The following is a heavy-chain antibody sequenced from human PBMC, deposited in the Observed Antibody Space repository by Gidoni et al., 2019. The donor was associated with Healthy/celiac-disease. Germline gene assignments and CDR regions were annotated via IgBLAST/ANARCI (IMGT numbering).Heavy chain of an antibody. V-gene: IGHV4-34*01. Sequence: QVQLQQWGAGLLQPSETLSLTCAVYGGSFSGYYWSWIRQPPGKGLEWIGEINHSGSTNYNPSLKSRVTISVDTSKNQFSLKLSSVTAADTAVYYCARGRGSGWYRGAFDIWGQGTMVTVSS. J-gene: IGHJ3*02. CDR2: INHSGST. CDR3: ARGRGSGWYRGAFDI. D-gene: IGHD6-19*01. CDR1: GGSFSGYY.